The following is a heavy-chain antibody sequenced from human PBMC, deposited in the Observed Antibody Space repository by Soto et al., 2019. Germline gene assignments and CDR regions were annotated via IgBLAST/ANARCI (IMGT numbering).Heavy chain of an antibody. CDR2: IIPILGIA. Sequence: SVKVSCKASGGTFSSYTISWVRQAPGQGLEWMGRIIPILGIANYAQKFQGRVTINEDNSTSTAHMELSSLRSEDTAVYYCARVAAAGAFDIWGQGTMVTVSS. D-gene: IGHD6-13*01. J-gene: IGHJ3*02. V-gene: IGHV1-69*02. CDR1: GGTFSSYT. CDR3: ARVAAAGAFDI.